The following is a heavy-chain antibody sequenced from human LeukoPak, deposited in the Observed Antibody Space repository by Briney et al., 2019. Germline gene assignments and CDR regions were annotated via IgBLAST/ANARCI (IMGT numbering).Heavy chain of an antibody. V-gene: IGHV4-34*01. CDR2: INQSGST. J-gene: IGHJ4*02. D-gene: IGHD3-10*01. Sequence: SETLSLTCAVYGGSFSGYYWSWIRQPPGKGLEWIGEINQSGSTNYNPSLKSRVTISIDTSKNQFSLKLNSVTAADTAVYYRAINDGSGSYYKSDYWGQGTLVTVS. CDR1: GGSFSGYY. CDR3: AINDGSGSYYKSDY.